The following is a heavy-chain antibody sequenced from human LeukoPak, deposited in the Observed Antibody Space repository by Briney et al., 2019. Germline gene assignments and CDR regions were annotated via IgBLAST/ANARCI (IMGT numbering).Heavy chain of an antibody. CDR1: GFTFSSHG. J-gene: IGHJ4*02. CDR2: IWFDGSKR. V-gene: IGHV3-33*01. Sequence: TGGSLRLSCAVSGFTFSSHGMHWVRQAPGKGLEWRAVIWFDGSKRYYADSVKGRFTISRDNSKNTLSLQMDSLRAEDTAVYYCARLRGGNGDSGGALDYWGQGTLVTVSS. D-gene: IGHD3-10*01. CDR3: ARLRGGNGDSGGALDY.